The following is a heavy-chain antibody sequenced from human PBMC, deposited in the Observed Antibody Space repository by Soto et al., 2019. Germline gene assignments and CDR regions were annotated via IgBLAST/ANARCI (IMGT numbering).Heavy chain of an antibody. CDR2: IYQSGVT. Sequence: SETLSLTCNMSGDSYSISTYSWSWIRQPPGKALQWIGFIYQSGVTSYNPSLASRVSISLDRSNIQCSLKLKSVTAADTAVYFCAGMPYTSGLRFDPWGPGTLVTVSS. CDR1: GDSYSISTYS. J-gene: IGHJ5*02. V-gene: IGHV4-30-2*01. CDR3: AGMPYTSGLRFDP. D-gene: IGHD6-19*01.